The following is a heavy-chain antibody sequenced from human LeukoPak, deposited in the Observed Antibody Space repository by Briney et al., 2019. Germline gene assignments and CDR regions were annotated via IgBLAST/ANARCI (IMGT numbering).Heavy chain of an antibody. J-gene: IGHJ4*02. CDR3: ARGPAGYKALGSFDY. CDR2: IRESGGGT. Sequence: PGGSLRLSCVVSGITVSNYDMSWVRQAPGKGLEWVSGIRESGGGTNYADSVKGRFTISRDNSKNTVYLQMNSLRAEDTAVYYCARGPAGYKALGSFDYWGQGTLVTVSS. V-gene: IGHV3-23*01. CDR1: GITVSNYD. D-gene: IGHD5-18*01.